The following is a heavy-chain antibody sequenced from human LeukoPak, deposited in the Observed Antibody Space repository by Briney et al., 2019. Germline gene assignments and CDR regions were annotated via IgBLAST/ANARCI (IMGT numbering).Heavy chain of an antibody. Sequence: GGSLRLSCAASGFTFSSYWMSWVRQAPGKGLEWVANIKQDGSEKHYVDSVKGRFTISRDNAKNSLYLQMNSLRAEDTAVYYCASRSSLSLHPRLYFDYWGQGTLVTVSS. V-gene: IGHV3-7*01. J-gene: IGHJ4*02. CDR3: ASRSSLSLHPRLYFDY. CDR2: IKQDGSEK. CDR1: GFTFSSYW. D-gene: IGHD5-24*01.